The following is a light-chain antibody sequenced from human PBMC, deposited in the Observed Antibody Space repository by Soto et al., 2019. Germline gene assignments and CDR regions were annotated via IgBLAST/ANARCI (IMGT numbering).Light chain of an antibody. J-gene: IGLJ1*01. CDR1: GSNIGAPYD. Sequence: QSLLTQPPSLSGAPGQRVTISCTGSGSNIGAPYDVHWYQHLPGTAPKLLIYGSTNRPSGVPGRFSGSKYGTSASLAITGLQAEDEADYYCKSYDSSLSGYVFGAGTKVTVL. V-gene: IGLV1-40*01. CDR2: GST. CDR3: KSYDSSLSGYV.